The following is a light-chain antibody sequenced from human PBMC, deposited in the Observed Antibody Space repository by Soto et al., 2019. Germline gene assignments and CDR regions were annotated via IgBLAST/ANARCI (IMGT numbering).Light chain of an antibody. CDR1: RSVSSTH. CDR3: QQYGVTPPNN. V-gene: IGKV3-20*01. CDR2: GAS. Sequence: EIVLTQSPGTLSLSPGDRATLFCRASRSVSSTHLAWYHQKPGQAPRLLIYGASTRASGIPDRFSGSGSGKDFTLTISGLEPEDFGLYYCQQYGVTPPNNFGGSTKVDI. J-gene: IGKJ4*01.